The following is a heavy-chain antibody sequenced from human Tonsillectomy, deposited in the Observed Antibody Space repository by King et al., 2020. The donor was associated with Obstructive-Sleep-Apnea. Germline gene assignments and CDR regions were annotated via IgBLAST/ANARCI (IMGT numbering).Heavy chain of an antibody. J-gene: IGHJ4*02. CDR2: IYYSGST. D-gene: IGHD6-19*01. V-gene: IGHV4-59*01. CDR1: GGSISSYY. Sequence: QLQESGPGLVKPSETLSLTCTVSGGSISSYYWSWIRQPPGKGLEWIGYIYYSGSTNYNPSLKSRVTISVDTSKNQFSLKLSSVTAAETAVYYCARARGGAVAGYFDYWGQGTLVTVSS. CDR3: ARARGGAVAGYFDY.